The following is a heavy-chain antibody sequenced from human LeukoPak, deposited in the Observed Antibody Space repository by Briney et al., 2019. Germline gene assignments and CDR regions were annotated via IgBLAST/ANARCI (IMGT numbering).Heavy chain of an antibody. Sequence: SETLSLTCTVSGGSISSSSYYWGWIRQPPGKGLEWIGSIYYSGSTNYNPSLKSRVTISVDTSKNQFSLKLSSVTAADTAVYYCARDRGYSNGNWYFDLWGRGTLVTVSS. V-gene: IGHV4-39*07. CDR2: IYYSGST. CDR1: GGSISSSSYY. D-gene: IGHD4-11*01. J-gene: IGHJ2*01. CDR3: ARDRGYSNGNWYFDL.